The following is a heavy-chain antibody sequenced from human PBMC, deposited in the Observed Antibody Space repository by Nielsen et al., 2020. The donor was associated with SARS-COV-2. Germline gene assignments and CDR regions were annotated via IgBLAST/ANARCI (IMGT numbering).Heavy chain of an antibody. CDR2: IDPSDSYT. D-gene: IGHD3-22*01. J-gene: IGHJ4*02. CDR1: GYSFTSYW. Sequence: GESLKISCKGSGYSFTSYWISWVRQMPGKGLEWMGRIDPSDSYTNYSPSFQGHVTISADKSISTAYLQWSSLKASDTAMYYCTRSYDSNGYQSAYWGQGTLVTVSS. V-gene: IGHV5-10-1*01. CDR3: TRSYDSNGYQSAY.